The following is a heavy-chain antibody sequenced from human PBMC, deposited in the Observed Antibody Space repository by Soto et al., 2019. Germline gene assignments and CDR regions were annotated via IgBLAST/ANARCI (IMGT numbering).Heavy chain of an antibody. Sequence: EVQLVESGGGLVQPGRSLRLSCAASGFTFDDYAMHWVRQAPGKGLEWVSGISWNSGSIGYADSVKGRFTISRDNAKNSLYLQMNSLRAEDTALYYRAKDDTRVSSGWDFDAFDIWGQGTMVTVSS. CDR3: AKDDTRVSSGWDFDAFDI. CDR2: ISWNSGSI. J-gene: IGHJ3*02. V-gene: IGHV3-9*01. D-gene: IGHD6-19*01. CDR1: GFTFDDYA.